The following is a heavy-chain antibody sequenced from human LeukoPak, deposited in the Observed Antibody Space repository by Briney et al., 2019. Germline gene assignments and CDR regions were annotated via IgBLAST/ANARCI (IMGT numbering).Heavy chain of an antibody. CDR1: GFSFTTHA. D-gene: IGHD3-10*01. J-gene: IGHJ4*02. V-gene: IGHV3-23*01. CDR3: AKDQDPHSYGSGSYAPFDY. Sequence: GGSLRLSCVASGFSFTTHAMGWVRQAPGKGLEWVSNISGSGGSTKYSGSVKGRFTISRDNSKNTLYLQINSLGADDTAVYYCAKDQDPHSYGSGSYAPFDYWGQGTLVTVSS. CDR2: ISGSGGST.